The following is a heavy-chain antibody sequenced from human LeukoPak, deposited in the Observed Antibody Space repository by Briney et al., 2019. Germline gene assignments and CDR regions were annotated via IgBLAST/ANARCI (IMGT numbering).Heavy chain of an antibody. J-gene: IGHJ4*02. D-gene: IGHD5-24*01. CDR2: MNPNSGNT. V-gene: IGHV1-8*02. CDR3: ARGGWLQYFDY. Sequence: GASVKVSCKASGHTFTSYDINWVRQATGRGLEWMGWMNPNSGNTGYAQKFQGRVTMTRDTSTSTVYMELSSLRSEDTAVYYCARGGWLQYFDYWGQGTLVTVSS. CDR1: GHTFTSYD.